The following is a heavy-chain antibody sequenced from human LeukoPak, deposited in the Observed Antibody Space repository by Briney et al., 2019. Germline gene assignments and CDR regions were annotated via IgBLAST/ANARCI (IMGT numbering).Heavy chain of an antibody. J-gene: IGHJ4*02. CDR3: ASNNYGGLSDY. D-gene: IGHD3-10*01. Sequence: EASVKVSCKASGGTFSSYAISWVRQAPGQGLEWTGGIIPIFGTANYAQKFQGRVTITTDESTSTAYMELSSLRSEDTAVYYCASNNYGGLSDYWGQGTLVTVSS. CDR1: GGTFSSYA. CDR2: IIPIFGTA. V-gene: IGHV1-69*05.